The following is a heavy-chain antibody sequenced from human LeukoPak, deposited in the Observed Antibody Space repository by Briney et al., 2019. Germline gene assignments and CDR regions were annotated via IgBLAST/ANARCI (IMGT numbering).Heavy chain of an antibody. V-gene: IGHV4-59*01. Sequence: SETLSLTCTVSGGSISTYYWSWIRQPPGKGLEWIGYIFYIGSTTYNPSLKSRVTISVDTSQNQFSLIMRSVTAADTAVYSCARGTTFGVVIPNYYYMDVWGKGTTVTVSS. CDR1: GGSISTYY. D-gene: IGHD3-3*01. CDR3: ARGTTFGVVIPNYYYMDV. J-gene: IGHJ6*03. CDR2: IFYIGST.